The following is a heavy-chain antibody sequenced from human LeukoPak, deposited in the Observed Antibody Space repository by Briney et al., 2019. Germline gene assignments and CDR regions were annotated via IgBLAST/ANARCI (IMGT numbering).Heavy chain of an antibody. D-gene: IGHD3-9*01. CDR1: RLSFSSYG. CDR2: ISYDGSNK. Sequence: GRSLRLSRAASRLSFSSYGMHSVRQAPGKGLEWVAFISYDGSNKYYADSVKGRFPISRDNSKNTLYLQMTRLRAEDTAVYYCVKDLGLTLYFDLWGRGTLVTVPS. V-gene: IGHV3-30*18. J-gene: IGHJ2*01. CDR3: VKDLGLTLYFDL.